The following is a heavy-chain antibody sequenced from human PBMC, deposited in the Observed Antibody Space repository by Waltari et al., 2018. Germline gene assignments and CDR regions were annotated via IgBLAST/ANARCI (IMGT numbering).Heavy chain of an antibody. Sequence: QVQLQQWGAGLLKPSETLSLTCAVYGGSFSGYYWSWIRQPPGKGLEWIGEINHSGSTNYNPSLKSRVTISVDTSKNQFPLKLSSVTAADTAVYYCARGMRLWFGELLAWFDPWGQGTLVTVSS. V-gene: IGHV4-34*01. CDR2: INHSGST. D-gene: IGHD3-10*01. CDR3: ARGMRLWFGELLAWFDP. CDR1: GGSFSGYY. J-gene: IGHJ5*02.